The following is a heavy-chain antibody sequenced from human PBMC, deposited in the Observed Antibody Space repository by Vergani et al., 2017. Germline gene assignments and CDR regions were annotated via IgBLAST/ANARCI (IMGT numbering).Heavy chain of an antibody. CDR1: GGSISSGSYY. V-gene: IGHV4-61*02. CDR3: ARSRGFLYDFWSGYYYADAFDI. D-gene: IGHD3-3*01. J-gene: IGHJ3*02. Sequence: QVQLQESGPGLVKPSQTLSLTCTVSGGSISSGSYYWSWIRQPAGKGLEWIGRIYTSGSTNYNPSLKSRVTMSVDTSKNQFSLKLSSVTAADTAVYYCARSRGFLYDFWSGYYYADAFDIWGQGTMVTVSS. CDR2: IYTSGST.